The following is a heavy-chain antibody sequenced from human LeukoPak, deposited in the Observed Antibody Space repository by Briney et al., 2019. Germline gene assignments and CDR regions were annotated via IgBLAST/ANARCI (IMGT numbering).Heavy chain of an antibody. Sequence: SETLSLTCTVSGGSISSGSYYWSWIRQPAGKGLEWIGRIYTSGSTNYNPSLKSRVTISVDTSKNQFSLKLSSVTAADTAVYYCARVCDRAAAGYYFDYWGQGTLVTVSS. CDR3: ARVCDRAAAGYYFDY. D-gene: IGHD6-13*01. CDR1: GGSISSGSYY. CDR2: IYTSGST. V-gene: IGHV4-61*02. J-gene: IGHJ4*02.